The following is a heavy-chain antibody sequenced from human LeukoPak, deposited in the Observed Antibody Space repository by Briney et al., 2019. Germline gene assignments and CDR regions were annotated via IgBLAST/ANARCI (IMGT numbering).Heavy chain of an antibody. CDR1: GFIFSSYD. V-gene: IGHV3-30*02. CDR2: IRFDGSNG. CDR3: ARVFRGYYFDY. J-gene: IGHJ4*02. D-gene: IGHD2-15*01. Sequence: PGGSLRLSCVASGFIFSSYDIHWVRQVPGKGLEWVAFIRFDGSNGYYTDSVKGRFTISRDNSKNTLYLHMSSLRTEDTAVYYCARVFRGYYFDYWGQGTLVTVSS.